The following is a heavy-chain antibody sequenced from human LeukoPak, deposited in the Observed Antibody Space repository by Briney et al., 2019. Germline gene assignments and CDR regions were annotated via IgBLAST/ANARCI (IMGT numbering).Heavy chain of an antibody. Sequence: PSETLSLTCTVSGASISSNYCSWMRQPPGKGLELIGNIYFSGSPAYSPSLKSRVNISVDTSKHQFSLKLSSVTAADTAVYFCASRPTTWGFFDAWGQGTLVTISS. D-gene: IGHD1-14*01. CDR3: ASRPTTWGFFDA. V-gene: IGHV4-59*04. CDR2: IYFSGSP. J-gene: IGHJ4*02. CDR1: GASISSNY.